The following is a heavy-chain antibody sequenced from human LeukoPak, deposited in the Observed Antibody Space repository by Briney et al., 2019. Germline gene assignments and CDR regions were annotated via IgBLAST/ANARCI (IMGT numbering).Heavy chain of an antibody. V-gene: IGHV1-69*05. D-gene: IGHD4-23*01. Sequence: GASVKVSCKASGGTFSSYAISWVRQAPGQGLEWMGGIIPIFGTANYAQKFQGRVTITTDESTSTAYMELSSLRSEDTAVYYCAISRYGGNSYYFDYWGQGTLVTVSS. CDR1: GGTFSSYA. J-gene: IGHJ4*02. CDR3: AISRYGGNSYYFDY. CDR2: IIPIFGTA.